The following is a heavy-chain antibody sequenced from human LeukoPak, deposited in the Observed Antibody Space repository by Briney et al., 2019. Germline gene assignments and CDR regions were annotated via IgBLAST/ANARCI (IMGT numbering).Heavy chain of an antibody. CDR1: GYTFSNYG. V-gene: IGHV1-18*01. CDR2: ITTYNANT. CDR3: ARKTIAGGYNWSDP. J-gene: IGHJ5*02. Sequence: ASVKVSCKASGYTFSNYGISWVRQAPGQGLEWMGWITTYNANTNYAQKLQGRVTMTTDTSTTTAYMELRSLRSDDTAVYYCARKTIAGGYNWSDPWGQGTLVTVSS. D-gene: IGHD6-13*01.